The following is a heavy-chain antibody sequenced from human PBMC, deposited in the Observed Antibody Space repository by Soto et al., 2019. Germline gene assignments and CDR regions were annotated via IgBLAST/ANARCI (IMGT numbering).Heavy chain of an antibody. V-gene: IGHV4-28*01. Sequence: SETLSLTCAVSGYSISSSNWWGWIRQPPGKGLEWIGYIYYSGSTYYNPSLKSRVTMSVDTSKNQFSLKLSSVTAVDTAVYYCATSGQTAYGMDVWGQGTTVTVSS. CDR2: IYYSGST. CDR1: GYSISSSNW. J-gene: IGHJ6*02. CDR3: ATSGQTAYGMDV.